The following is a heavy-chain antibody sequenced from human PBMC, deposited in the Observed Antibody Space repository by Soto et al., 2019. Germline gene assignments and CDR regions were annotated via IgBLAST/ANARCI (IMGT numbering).Heavy chain of an antibody. V-gene: IGHV4-39*01. Sequence: SETLSLTCNVSGGSISGTTYYWAWIRQPPGKGPEWIGSIYYSGTTYYKSSLKSRVTISVDASNNQFSLKVSSVTAADTAVYYCARHLEERRMATTPFDYWGQGTLVTVSS. CDR1: GGSISGTTYY. CDR3: ARHLEERRMATTPFDY. D-gene: IGHD3-16*01. J-gene: IGHJ4*02. CDR2: IYYSGTT.